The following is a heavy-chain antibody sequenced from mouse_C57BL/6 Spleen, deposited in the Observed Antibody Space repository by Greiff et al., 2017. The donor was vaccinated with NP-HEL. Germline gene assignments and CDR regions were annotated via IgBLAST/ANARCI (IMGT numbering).Heavy chain of an antibody. J-gene: IGHJ2*01. CDR3: ASPFITTVVAFDY. Sequence: QVQLKESGAELVRPGASVKMSCKASGYTFTSYNMHWVKQTPRQGLEWIGAIYPGNGDTSYNQKFKGKATLTVDKSSSTAYMQLSSLTSEDSAVYFCASPFITTVVAFDYWGQGTTLTVSS. V-gene: IGHV1-12*01. CDR1: GYTFTSYN. CDR2: IYPGNGDT. D-gene: IGHD1-1*01.